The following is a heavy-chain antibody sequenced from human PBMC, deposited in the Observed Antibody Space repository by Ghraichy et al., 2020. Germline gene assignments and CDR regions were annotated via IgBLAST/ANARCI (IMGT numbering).Heavy chain of an antibody. J-gene: IGHJ6*03. D-gene: IGHD4/OR15-4a*01. CDR3: AREVIVRLWCPGYYLDV. CDR2: IYHSGST. CDR1: GYSISSGYY. Sequence: SETLSLTCTVSGYSISSGYYWGWIRQPPGKGLEWIGSIYHSGSTYYNPSLKSRVTISVDTSKNQFSLKLSSVTAADTAVYYCAREVIVRLWCPGYYLDVWGRAATAAVSS. V-gene: IGHV4-38-2*02.